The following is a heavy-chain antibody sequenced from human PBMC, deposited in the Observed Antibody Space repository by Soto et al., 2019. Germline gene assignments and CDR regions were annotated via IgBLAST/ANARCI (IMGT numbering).Heavy chain of an antibody. CDR2: IRNKNDGGAV. J-gene: IGHJ4*02. D-gene: IGHD2-15*01. CDR1: GFTISSAY. Sequence: GGSLRLSCAASGFTISSAYMIWVRQAPGKGLEWVGLIRNKNDGGAVEYAAPVTGRFTISRDESQSTLYLQMSSLKTDDTAVYFCAASVVTNGGFDYWGQGILVTVSS. V-gene: IGHV3-15*07. CDR3: AASVVTNGGFDY.